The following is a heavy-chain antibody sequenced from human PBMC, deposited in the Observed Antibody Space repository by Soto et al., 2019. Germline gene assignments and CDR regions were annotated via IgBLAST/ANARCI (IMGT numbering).Heavy chain of an antibody. CDR2: INHSGST. CDR1: GGSFSGYY. CDR3: ARGTIRHYYYYMDV. V-gene: IGHV4-34*01. Sequence: PSETLSLTCAVYGGSFSGYYWSWIRQPPGKGLEWIGEINHSGSTNYNPSLKSRVTISVDTSKNQFSLKLSSVTAADTAVYYCARGTIRHYYYYMDVWGKGTTVTVSS. D-gene: IGHD3-3*01. J-gene: IGHJ6*03.